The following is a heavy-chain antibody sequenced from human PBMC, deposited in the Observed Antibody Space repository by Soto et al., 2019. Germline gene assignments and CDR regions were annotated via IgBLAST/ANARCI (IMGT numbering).Heavy chain of an antibody. D-gene: IGHD2-15*01. CDR1: GGSFSGYY. J-gene: IGHJ4*02. CDR3: ARGPGGKRTYYFDY. V-gene: IGHV4-34*01. CDR2: INHSGSI. Sequence: SETLSLTCAVYGGSFSGYYWSWIRQPPGKGLEWIGEINHSGSINYNPSLKSRVTISVDTSKNQFSLKLSSVTAADTAVYYCARGPGGKRTYYFDYWGQGTLVTVSS.